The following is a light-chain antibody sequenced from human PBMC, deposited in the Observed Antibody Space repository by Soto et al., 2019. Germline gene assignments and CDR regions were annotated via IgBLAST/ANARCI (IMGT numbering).Light chain of an antibody. J-gene: IGLJ2*01. V-gene: IGLV2-14*01. CDR3: SSYTSSSSVV. CDR1: SSDVGGHKY. Sequence: QSALAQPASVSGSPGQSITISCTGTSSDVGGHKYVSWYQQHPGKAPKLIIYEVNNRPSGVSNRFSGSKSGNTASLTISGLQAEDEAEYSCSSYTSSSSVVFGGGTKLTVL. CDR2: EVN.